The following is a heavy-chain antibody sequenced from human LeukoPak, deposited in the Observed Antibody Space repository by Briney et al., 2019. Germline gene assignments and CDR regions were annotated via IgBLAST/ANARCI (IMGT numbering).Heavy chain of an antibody. V-gene: IGHV4-39*07. D-gene: IGHD6-19*01. J-gene: IGHJ4*02. CDR2: INHSGST. CDR3: ARGRRLGFDY. CDR1: GVSISSSNSY. Sequence: SETLSLTCTVSGVSISSSNSYWSWIRQPPGKGLEWIGEINHSGSTNYNPSLKSRVTISVDTSKNQFSLKLSSVTAADTAVYYCARGRRLGFDYWGQGTLVTVSS.